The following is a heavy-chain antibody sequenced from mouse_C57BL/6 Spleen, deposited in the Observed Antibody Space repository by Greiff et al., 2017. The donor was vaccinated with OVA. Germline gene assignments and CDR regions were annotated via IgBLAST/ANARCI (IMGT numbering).Heavy chain of an antibody. CDR2: IDPEDGTT. Sequence: EVQLQQSGAELVKPGASVTLSCTASGFTITDYSMHWVKQRTEQGLEWIGRIDPEDGTTKYAPKFQGKATITADTSSNTAYLQLSSLTSEDTAVYYCARKGNYYGSSYWYFDVWGTGTTVTVSS. CDR1: GFTITDYS. V-gene: IGHV14-2*01. J-gene: IGHJ1*03. CDR3: ARKGNYYGSSYWYFDV. D-gene: IGHD1-1*01.